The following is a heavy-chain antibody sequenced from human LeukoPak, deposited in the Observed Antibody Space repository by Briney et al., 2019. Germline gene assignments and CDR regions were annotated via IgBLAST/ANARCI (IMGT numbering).Heavy chain of an antibody. V-gene: IGHV1-18*01. Sequence: GASVKVSCKASGYTFTSYGISWVRQAPGQGLEWMGWISAYNGNTNYAQKLQGRVTMTTDTSTSTAYMELRSLRPDDTAVYYCARGSLGNWNYWFDPWGQGTLVTVSS. J-gene: IGHJ5*02. CDR3: ARGSLGNWNYWFDP. D-gene: IGHD1-7*01. CDR2: ISAYNGNT. CDR1: GYTFTSYG.